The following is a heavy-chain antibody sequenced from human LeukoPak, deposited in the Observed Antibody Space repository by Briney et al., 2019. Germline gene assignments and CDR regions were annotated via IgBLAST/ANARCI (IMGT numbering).Heavy chain of an antibody. D-gene: IGHD6-19*01. Sequence: GGSLRLSCAASGFNFSSYAMHWVRQAPGKGLEHVSSISSNGGTTYYANSVKGRFTISRDNSKNTLYLQMGSLRAEDTAVYYCARGLFGSSYSSGWYLMGYWGQGTLVPVSS. CDR1: GFNFSSYA. V-gene: IGHV3-64*01. J-gene: IGHJ4*02. CDR2: ISSNGGTT. CDR3: ARGLFGSSYSSGWYLMGY.